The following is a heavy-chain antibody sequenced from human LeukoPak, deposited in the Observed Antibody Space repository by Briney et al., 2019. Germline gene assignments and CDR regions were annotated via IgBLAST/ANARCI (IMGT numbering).Heavy chain of an antibody. CDR3: AREEVGYSSSSGAFDI. CDR2: FDPEDGET. D-gene: IGHD6-6*01. CDR1: GYTLTELS. J-gene: IGHJ3*02. Sequence: ASVKVSCKVSGYTLTELSMHWVRQAPGKGLEWMGGFDPEDGETIYAQKFQGRVTMTEDTSTDTAYMELSSLRSEDTAVYYCAREEVGYSSSSGAFDIWGQGTMVTVPS. V-gene: IGHV1-24*01.